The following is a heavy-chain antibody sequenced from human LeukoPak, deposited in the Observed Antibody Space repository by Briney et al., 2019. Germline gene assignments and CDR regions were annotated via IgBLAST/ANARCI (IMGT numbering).Heavy chain of an antibody. D-gene: IGHD3-16*02. CDR1: GFTFSSYG. CDR3: ARRYDYVWGSYRSGYFDY. V-gene: IGHV3-33*01. Sequence: QAGGSLRLSCAASGFTFSSYGMHWVRQAPGKGLEWVAVIWYDGSNKYYADSVKGRFTISRDNSKNTLYLQMNSLRAEDTAVYYCARRYDYVWGSYRSGYFDYWGQGTLVTVSS. J-gene: IGHJ4*02. CDR2: IWYDGSNK.